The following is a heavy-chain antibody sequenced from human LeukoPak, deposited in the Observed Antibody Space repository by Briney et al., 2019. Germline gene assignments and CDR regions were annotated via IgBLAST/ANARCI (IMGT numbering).Heavy chain of an antibody. D-gene: IGHD5-18*01. J-gene: IGHJ4*02. V-gene: IGHV1-2*02. CDR1: GYTFTGYY. CDR2: INPNSGGT. Sequence: ASVKVSCKASGYTFTGYYMHWVRQAPGQGLEWMGWINPNSGGTNYAQKFQSRVTMTRDTSISTAYMELSRLRSDDTAVYYCARGGYSYGFLLGQLGMYYFDYWGQGTLVTVSS. CDR3: ARGGYSYGFLLGQLGMYYFDY.